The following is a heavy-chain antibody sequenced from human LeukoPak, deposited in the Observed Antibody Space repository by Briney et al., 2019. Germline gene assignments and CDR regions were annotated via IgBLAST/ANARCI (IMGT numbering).Heavy chain of an antibody. CDR1: GFTFGSYE. J-gene: IGHJ4*02. Sequence: GGSLRLSCAASGFTFGSYEMNWVRQAPGKGLEWVSYIGTIISTTYYADSVKGRFTVSRDDAKSSLYLQMSSLRAEDTAVYYCARNVYDLRGQWLVPGFDYWDQGTLVTVSS. CDR3: ARNVYDLRGQWLVPGFDY. V-gene: IGHV3-48*03. D-gene: IGHD6-19*01. CDR2: IGTIISTT.